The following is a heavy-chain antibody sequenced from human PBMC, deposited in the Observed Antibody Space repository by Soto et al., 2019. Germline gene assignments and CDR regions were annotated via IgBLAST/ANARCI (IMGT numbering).Heavy chain of an antibody. D-gene: IGHD3-10*01. Sequence: GASVKVSCKASGYTFTGYYMHWVRQAPGQGLEWMGWINPNSGGTNYAQKFQGWVTMTRDTSISTAYMELSRLRSDDTAVYYCARDGYYGSYGMDVWGQGTTVTVSS. CDR2: INPNSGGT. J-gene: IGHJ6*02. CDR3: ARDGYYGSYGMDV. V-gene: IGHV1-2*04. CDR1: GYTFTGYY.